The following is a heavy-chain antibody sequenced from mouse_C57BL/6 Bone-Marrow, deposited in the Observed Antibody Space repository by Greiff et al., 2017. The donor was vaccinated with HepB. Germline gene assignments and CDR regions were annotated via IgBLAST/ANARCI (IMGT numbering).Heavy chain of an antibody. CDR2: IYPGNSDT. D-gene: IGHD2-1*01. V-gene: IGHV1-5*01. CDR3: TKRRGYYGNYFDY. Sequence: EVKLVESGTVLARPGASVKMSCKTSGYTFTSYWMHWVKQRPGQGLEWIGAIYPGNSDTSYNQKFKGKVKLTAVTSASTAYMELSSLTNEDSAVYYCTKRRGYYGNYFDYWGQGTTLTVSS. J-gene: IGHJ2*01. CDR1: GYTFTSYW.